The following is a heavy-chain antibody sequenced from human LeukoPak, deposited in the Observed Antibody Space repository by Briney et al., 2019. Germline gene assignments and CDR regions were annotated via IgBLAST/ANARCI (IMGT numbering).Heavy chain of an antibody. V-gene: IGHV3-21*01. CDR2: ISSSSSYI. D-gene: IGHD3-10*01. CDR1: GFTFSPYA. Sequence: GGSLRLSCAASGFTFSPYAMDWVRQAPGKGLQWVSSISSSSSYIYYTDSVKGRFTISRDNAKNSLYLQMNSLRAEDTAVYYCARGEHYYGSGSSYWGQGTLVTVSS. CDR3: ARGEHYYGSGSSY. J-gene: IGHJ4*02.